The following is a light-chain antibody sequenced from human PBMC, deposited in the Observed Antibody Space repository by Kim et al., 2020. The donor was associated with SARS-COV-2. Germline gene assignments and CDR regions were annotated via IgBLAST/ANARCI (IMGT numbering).Light chain of an antibody. V-gene: IGLV3-1*01. Sequence: VSPGPTASISCSGDKLGDKFACWYQQKPGQSPVLVIYQDSKRPSGIPERFSGSNSGNTATLTISGTQAMDEADYYCQAWDSSTAVFGGGTQLTVL. CDR1: KLGDKF. CDR2: QDS. CDR3: QAWDSSTAV. J-gene: IGLJ2*01.